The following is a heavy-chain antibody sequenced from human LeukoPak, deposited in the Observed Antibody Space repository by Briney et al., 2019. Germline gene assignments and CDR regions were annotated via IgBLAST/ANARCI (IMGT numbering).Heavy chain of an antibody. J-gene: IGHJ4*02. CDR3: TTVGRSWGFDY. Sequence: PGGSLRLSCAASGFTFSNAWMTWVRQAPGKGLEWVGRIKSKTDGGTTDYAAPLRGRFTILRDDSKNTLFLHMNSLQTEDTALYYCTTVGRSWGFDYWGQGTLVTVSS. D-gene: IGHD6-13*01. CDR1: GFTFSNAW. CDR2: IKSKTDGGTT. V-gene: IGHV3-15*01.